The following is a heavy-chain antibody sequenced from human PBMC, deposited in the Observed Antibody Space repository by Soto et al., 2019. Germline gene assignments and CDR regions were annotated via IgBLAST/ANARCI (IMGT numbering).Heavy chain of an antibody. CDR1: GYTLTELS. D-gene: IGHD4-17*01. Sequence: AASVKVSCKVSGYTLTELSMHWVRQAPGKGLEWMGGFDPEDGETIYAQKFQGRVTMTEDTSTETAYMELSSLRSEDTAVYYCATSVTTNYYGMDVWGQGTTVTVSS. CDR2: FDPEDGET. CDR3: ATSVTTNYYGMDV. V-gene: IGHV1-24*01. J-gene: IGHJ6*02.